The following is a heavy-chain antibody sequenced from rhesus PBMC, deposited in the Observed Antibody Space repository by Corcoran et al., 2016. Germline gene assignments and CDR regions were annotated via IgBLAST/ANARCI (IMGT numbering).Heavy chain of an antibody. V-gene: IGHV4-93*02. Sequence: QVQLQESGPAVVKPSETLSLTCAVSGGSISSSNWWSWIRQSPGKGLEWIGGIYGSGGSTEYNPSLESRVTISIDTSKNQFSLKLGSGTAADTAVYYCASRGIVAAFDYWGQGVLVTVSS. CDR1: GGSISSSNW. CDR2: IYGSGGST. CDR3: ASRGIVAAFDY. D-gene: IGHD6-25*01. J-gene: IGHJ4*01.